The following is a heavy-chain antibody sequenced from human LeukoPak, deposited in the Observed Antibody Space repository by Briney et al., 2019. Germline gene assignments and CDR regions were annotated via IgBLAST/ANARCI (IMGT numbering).Heavy chain of an antibody. Sequence: PSETLSLTCAVSGYSISSSNWWGWIRQPPGKGLEWIGYIYYGGSTYYNPSLKSRVTMSVDTSKNQFSLKLSSVTAVDTAVYYCARTVVPAAIGPDAFDIWGQGTMVTVSS. CDR3: ARTVVPAAIGPDAFDI. CDR2: IYYGGST. J-gene: IGHJ3*02. V-gene: IGHV4-28*01. CDR1: GYSISSSNW. D-gene: IGHD2-2*01.